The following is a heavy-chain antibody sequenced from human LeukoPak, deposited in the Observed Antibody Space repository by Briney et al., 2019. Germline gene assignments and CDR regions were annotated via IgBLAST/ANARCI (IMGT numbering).Heavy chain of an antibody. CDR3: AWSVVRGIPYYYYGMDV. Sequence: SETLSLTCTVSGGSISSSAYYWGWIRQPPGKGLEWIGRIYYSGSTYYNPSLKSRVTISADTSKNHFSLKLSSVTAADTAVYYCAWSVVRGIPYYYYGMDVWGQGTTVTVSS. CDR1: GGSISSSAYY. CDR2: IYYSGST. D-gene: IGHD3-10*01. J-gene: IGHJ6*02. V-gene: IGHV4-39*01.